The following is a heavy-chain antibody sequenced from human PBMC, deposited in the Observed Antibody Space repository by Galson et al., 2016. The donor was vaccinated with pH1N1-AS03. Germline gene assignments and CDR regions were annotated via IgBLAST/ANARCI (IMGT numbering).Heavy chain of an antibody. CDR3: TKKHRANTNGRYAELGY. CDR1: GYTFTSYD. CDR2: MNPSSGDT. D-gene: IGHD1-26*01. Sequence: SVKVSCKASGYTFTSYDINWVRQSTGRGLEWMGWMNPSSGDTGYAQKFQGRVTMTRDTSIRTAYMELYNLRSADTAVYYCTKKHRANTNGRYAELGYWGQGTLVTVSS. J-gene: IGHJ4*02. V-gene: IGHV1-8*01.